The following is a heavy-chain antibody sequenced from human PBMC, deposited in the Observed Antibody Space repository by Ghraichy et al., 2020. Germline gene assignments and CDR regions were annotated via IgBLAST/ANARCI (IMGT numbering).Heavy chain of an antibody. Sequence: GESLNISCKGSGYIFSNYWIAWVRQMPGKGLEWMGIIYPGDSDTRYSPSFQGQVTISADESIDTAYLHWSRLKASDTAIYYCARHPASASSPRNWFDSWGQGTLVTVSS. D-gene: IGHD3-10*01. CDR1: GYIFSNYW. J-gene: IGHJ5*01. CDR3: ARHPASASSPRNWFDS. V-gene: IGHV5-51*01. CDR2: IYPGDSDT.